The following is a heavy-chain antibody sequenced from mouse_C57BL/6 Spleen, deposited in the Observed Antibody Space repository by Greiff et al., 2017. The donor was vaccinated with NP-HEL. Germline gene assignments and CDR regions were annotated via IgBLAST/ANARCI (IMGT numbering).Heavy chain of an antibody. J-gene: IGHJ3*01. V-gene: IGHV10-3*01. CDR2: IRSKSSNYAT. CDR1: GFTFNTYA. Sequence: EVHLVESGGGLVQPKGSLKLSCAASGFTFNTYAMHWVRQAPGKGLEWVARIRSKSSNYATYYADSVKDRFTISRDDSQSMLYLQMNNLKTEDTAMYYCVRDNYGSSPDWFAYWGQGTLVTVSA. D-gene: IGHD1-1*01. CDR3: VRDNYGSSPDWFAY.